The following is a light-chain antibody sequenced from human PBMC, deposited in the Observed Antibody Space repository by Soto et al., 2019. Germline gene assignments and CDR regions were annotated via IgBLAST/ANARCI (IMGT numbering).Light chain of an antibody. CDR2: RDT. V-gene: IGLV1-40*01. J-gene: IGLJ2*01. CDR3: QSFDYSLSAVV. Sequence: QSVLTQPPSVSGAPGPRVTISCSGRSSNIGAGYAVHWYQRLPNTAPKLLIYRDTNRSSGVPDRFSGSKSDTSASLAITGLQPDDEADYFCQSFDYSLSAVVFGGGTKLTVL. CDR1: SSNIGAGYA.